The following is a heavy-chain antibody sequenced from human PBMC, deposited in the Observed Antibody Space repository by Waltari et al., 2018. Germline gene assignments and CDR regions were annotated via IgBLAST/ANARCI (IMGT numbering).Heavy chain of an antibody. CDR3: TGTAWLIAGLDV. CDR1: GFNFSNDW. Sequence: LLVESGGGLIKPGGSLTLSCAASGFNFSNDWVSWVRQAPGKGRGWVGQIKSKTQGGTIDYAAPVTGRFTISRDDSKNTLYLQMNSLKTEDTAVYYCTGTAWLIAGLDVWGQGTTVTVSS. CDR2: IKSKTQGGTI. D-gene: IGHD6-19*01. V-gene: IGHV3-15*01. J-gene: IGHJ6*02.